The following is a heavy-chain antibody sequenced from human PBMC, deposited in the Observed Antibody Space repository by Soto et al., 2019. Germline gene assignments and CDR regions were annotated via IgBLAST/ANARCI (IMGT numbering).Heavy chain of an antibody. CDR3: AASIFYYGMDV. CDR2: IYNSGST. V-gene: IGHV4-61*01. Sequence: SENLSLTLYVSGAAVSSGSYYWTVIRQPPGTGLEWVGYIYNSGSTVYSPSLNSRVSISIDTSKNQFSLRLSSVTAAETAVYYCAASIFYYGMDVWGQGTTVTVTS. J-gene: IGHJ6*02. CDR1: GAAVSSGSYY.